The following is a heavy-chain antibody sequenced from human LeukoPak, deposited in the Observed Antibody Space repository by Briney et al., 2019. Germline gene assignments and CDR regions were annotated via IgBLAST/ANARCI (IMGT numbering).Heavy chain of an antibody. J-gene: IGHJ4*02. CDR3: ARHLAEYQLLQDY. CDR2: IYPADSDT. D-gene: IGHD2-2*01. Sequence: GESLKISCKGSGYSINNYWIGWVRQMPGKGLEWMGIIYPADSDTRYSPSFQGQVTISADKSISTAYLQWSSLKASDTAMYYCARHLAEYQLLQDYWGQGTLVTVSS. V-gene: IGHV5-51*01. CDR1: GYSINNYW.